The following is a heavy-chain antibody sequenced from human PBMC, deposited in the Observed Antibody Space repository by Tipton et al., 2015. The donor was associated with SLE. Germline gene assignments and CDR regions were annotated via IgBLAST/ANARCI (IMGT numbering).Heavy chain of an antibody. V-gene: IGHV3-21*01. CDR1: GFTFSTYN. CDR3: ARSSPNPPPGYCSSASCYTDGFDV. CDR2: LSGSGTYI. Sequence: SLRLSCAASGFTFSTYNMNWVRHVPGKGLEWVSSLSGSGTYIYYADSVKGRFTISRYNAKNSLYLQINSLRGDDTAMYYCARSSPNPPPGYCSSASCYTDGFDVWGQGTMVTVSS. D-gene: IGHD2-2*02. J-gene: IGHJ3*01.